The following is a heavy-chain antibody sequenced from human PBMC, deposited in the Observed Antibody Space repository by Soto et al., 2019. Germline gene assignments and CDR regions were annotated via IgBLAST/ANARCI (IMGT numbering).Heavy chain of an antibody. CDR3: SKGRWTVGHCSGGSCYDGMDV. J-gene: IGHJ6*02. V-gene: IGHV1-2*02. CDR2: INPKNGDT. CDR1: GYTFIGFS. Sequence: ASVKVSCKSSGYTFIGFSLHWVRQAPGQGLEWMGWINPKNGDTYYAQKFQGRVTMTRDTSINTVYMELNSLKSDDTAVYYCSKGRWTVGHCSGGSCYDGMDVWGQGTTVTVSS. D-gene: IGHD2-15*01.